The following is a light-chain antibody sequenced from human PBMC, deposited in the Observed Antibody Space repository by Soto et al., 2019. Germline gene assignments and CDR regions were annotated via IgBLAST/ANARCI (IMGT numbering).Light chain of an antibody. J-gene: IGKJ1*01. CDR1: QSVSSSY. Sequence: EIVLMQSPGTLSLSPGERATLSCRTSQSVSSSYLAWYQQKPGQAPRHLIYGASSRATGIPDRFSGSGSGTDFAHTISRLEPEDFSVYYCQHYGSSWWTCGPGTKVEIK. CDR3: QHYGSSWWT. V-gene: IGKV3-20*01. CDR2: GAS.